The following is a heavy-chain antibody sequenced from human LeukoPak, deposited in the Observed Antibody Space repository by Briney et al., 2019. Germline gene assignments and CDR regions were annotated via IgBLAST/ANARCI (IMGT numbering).Heavy chain of an antibody. Sequence: GGSLRLSCAASGFTFSSYSMNWVRQAPGEGLEWVSSISSSSSYIYYADSVKGRFTISRDNAKNSLYLQMNSLRAEDTAVYYCASHSSSGGVDYWGQGTLVTVSS. D-gene: IGHD6-13*01. V-gene: IGHV3-21*04. CDR3: ASHSSSGGVDY. CDR2: ISSSSSYI. J-gene: IGHJ4*02. CDR1: GFTFSSYS.